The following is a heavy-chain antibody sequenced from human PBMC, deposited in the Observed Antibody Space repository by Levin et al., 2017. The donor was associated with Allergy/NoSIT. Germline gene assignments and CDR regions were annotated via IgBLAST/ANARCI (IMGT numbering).Heavy chain of an antibody. CDR1: GFTFSSCS. D-gene: IGHD3-22*01. J-gene: IGHJ4*02. CDR3: ARDLSLDYYDTSGYSFDF. Sequence: GGSLRLSCAASGFTFSSCSMNWVRQAPGKGLEWVSSISSSGAYIYYADSVKGRFTISRDNAKNSLYLQMNSLRAENTAVYYCARDLSLDYYDTSGYSFDFWGQGTLVIVSS. CDR2: ISSSGAYI. V-gene: IGHV3-21*01.